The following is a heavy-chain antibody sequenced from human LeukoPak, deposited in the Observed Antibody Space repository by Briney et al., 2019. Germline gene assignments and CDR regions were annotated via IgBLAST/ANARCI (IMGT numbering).Heavy chain of an antibody. CDR3: ARDKVTTGMAFDY. CDR2: IYHTGTT. D-gene: IGHD4-17*01. V-gene: IGHV4-38-2*02. J-gene: IGHJ4*02. CDR1: GYSIISGKY. Sequence: SETLSLTCNVSGYSIISGKYWGWIRQPPEKGLEWIATIYHTGTTYYNPSLKSRVTISVDTSKNQFSLKLTSVTAADTAVYYCARDKVTTGMAFDYWGQGTLVAVSS.